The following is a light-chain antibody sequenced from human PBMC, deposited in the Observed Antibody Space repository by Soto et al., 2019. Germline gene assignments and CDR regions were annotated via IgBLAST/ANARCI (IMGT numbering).Light chain of an antibody. CDR3: QQYTNWSPVT. CDR1: ETVRSN. V-gene: IGKV3D-15*01. CDR2: AAS. J-gene: IGKJ2*01. Sequence: RVMTQSPDTLSVSPGERVTLSCRASETVRSNLAWYQQKPGQAPRLLIDAASTRSTDIPARFIGNGYGTEFTLTISSLQYEDFAVYYCQQYTNWSPVTFGQGTKLEIK.